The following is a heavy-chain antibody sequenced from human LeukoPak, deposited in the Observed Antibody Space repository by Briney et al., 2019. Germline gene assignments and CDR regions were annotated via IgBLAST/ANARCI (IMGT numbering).Heavy chain of an antibody. CDR1: GFTFSSYG. J-gene: IGHJ4*02. D-gene: IGHD2-2*01. CDR2: ISYDGSNK. V-gene: IGHV3-30*18. CDR3: AESSLVVPAAIRY. Sequence: PGRSLRLSCAASGFTFSSYGMHWVRQAPGKGLEWVAVISYDGSNKYYADSVKGRFTISRDNSKNTLHLQMNSLRAEDTAVYYWAESSLVVPAAIRYWGQGTLVTVSS.